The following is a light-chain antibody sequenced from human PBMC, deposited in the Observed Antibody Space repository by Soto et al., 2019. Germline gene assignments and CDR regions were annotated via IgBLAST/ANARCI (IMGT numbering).Light chain of an antibody. Sequence: DIQMSQSTSSVSASVGDRVTITCRASQDIGTWLAWYQQKPGKAPKLLIFGPSRLHSGVPSRFSGSGSGTDFTLTISSLQPEDCATYYCLQHNSYPLTSGGGTKVDIK. V-gene: IGKV1-12*01. CDR3: LQHNSYPLT. CDR1: QDIGTW. J-gene: IGKJ4*01. CDR2: GPS.